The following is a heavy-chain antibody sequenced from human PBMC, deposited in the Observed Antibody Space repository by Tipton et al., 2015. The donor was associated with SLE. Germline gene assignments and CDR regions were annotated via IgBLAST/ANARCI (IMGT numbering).Heavy chain of an antibody. CDR3: ARGGRTGVRFLDWLFGIGP. D-gene: IGHD3-3*01. CDR2: ISGNGGST. V-gene: IGHV3-23*04. J-gene: IGHJ5*02. CDR1: GFTFSSYA. Sequence: VQLVQSGGGLVQPGGSLRLSCAASGFTFSSYAMSWVRQAPGKGLEWVSGISGNGGSTYYADSVKGRFTISRDNSKNTRYLQMNSLRAEDTAVDYGARGGRTGVRFLDWLFGIGPWGQGTLVAVSA.